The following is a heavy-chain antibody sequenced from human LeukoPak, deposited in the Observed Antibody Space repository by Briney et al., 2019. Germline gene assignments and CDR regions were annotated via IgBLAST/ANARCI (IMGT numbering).Heavy chain of an antibody. V-gene: IGHV4-4*08. CDR3: ARAGSGTYYKGFDY. CDR1: GDSISSYY. J-gene: IGHJ4*02. Sequence: ASETLSLTCTVSGDSISSYYWSWLRQPPGKRLEWIGYVSNIETTNYNPSLKSRVTISLDTSKNQFSLKLSSVTAADTAVYYCARAGSGTYYKGFDYWGQGTLVTVSS. CDR2: VSNIETT. D-gene: IGHD3-10*01.